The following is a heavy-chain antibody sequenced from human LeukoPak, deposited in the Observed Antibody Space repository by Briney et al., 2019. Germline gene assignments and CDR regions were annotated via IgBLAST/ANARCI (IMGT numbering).Heavy chain of an antibody. CDR1: GYTFTSYG. Sequence: ASVTVSCKASGYTFTSYGISWVRQAPGQGLEWMGWISAYNGNTNYAQKLQGRVTMTTDTSTSTAYMELRSLRSDDTAVYYCARDLPHYYYGSGSYQTQYYYYYYGMDVWGQGTTVTVSS. J-gene: IGHJ6*02. CDR3: ARDLPHYYYGSGSYQTQYYYYYYGMDV. V-gene: IGHV1-18*01. CDR2: ISAYNGNT. D-gene: IGHD3-10*01.